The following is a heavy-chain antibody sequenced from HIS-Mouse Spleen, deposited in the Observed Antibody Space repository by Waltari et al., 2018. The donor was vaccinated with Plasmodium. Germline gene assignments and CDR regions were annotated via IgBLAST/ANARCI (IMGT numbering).Heavy chain of an antibody. J-gene: IGHJ4*02. CDR3: ARTGDYGGNS. CDR1: GGSFSGYY. CDR2: INHSGST. V-gene: IGHV4-34*01. Sequence: QVQLQQWGAGLLKPSETLSLTCAVYGGSFSGYYWSWIRQPPGKGLEGIGEINHSGSTNPNPSLKSRVTISVDTSKNQFSLKLSSVTAADTAVYYCARTGDYGGNSWGQGTLVTVSS. D-gene: IGHD4-17*01.